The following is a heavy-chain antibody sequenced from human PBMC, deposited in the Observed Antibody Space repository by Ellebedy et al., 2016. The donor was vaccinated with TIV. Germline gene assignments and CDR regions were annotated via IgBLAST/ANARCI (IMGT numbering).Heavy chain of an antibody. V-gene: IGHV4-59*01. CDR3: ARLSPEVWGSEHYYGMDV. CDR2: IYYSGST. D-gene: IGHD2-21*01. CDR1: GGSISSYY. Sequence: MPSETLSLTCTVSGGSISSYYWSWVRQHPGKGLEWIGYIYYSGSTNYNPSLKSRVTISVDTSKNQFSLKLSSVTAADTAVYYCARLSPEVWGSEHYYGMDVWGQGTTVTGSS. J-gene: IGHJ6*02.